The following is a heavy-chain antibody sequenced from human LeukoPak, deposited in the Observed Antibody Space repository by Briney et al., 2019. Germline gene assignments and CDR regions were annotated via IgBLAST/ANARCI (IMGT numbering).Heavy chain of an antibody. J-gene: IGHJ5*02. CDR2: IIPILGIA. V-gene: IGHV1-69*04. D-gene: IGHD6-19*01. CDR1: GGTFSRYA. Sequence: SVKVSCKASGGTFSRYAISWVRQAPGQGLEWMGRIIPILGIANYAQKFQGRVTITADKSTSTAYMQLSSLRSEDTAVYYCASASESSGWYRGVGWFDPWGQGTLVTVSS. CDR3: ASASESSGWYRGVGWFDP.